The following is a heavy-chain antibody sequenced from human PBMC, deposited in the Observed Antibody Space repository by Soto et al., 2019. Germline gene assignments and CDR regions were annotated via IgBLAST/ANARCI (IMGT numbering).Heavy chain of an antibody. CDR2: INPNSGGT. Sequence: SVKVSCKASGFTFTGHYIHWVRQAPGQGLEWMGWINPNSGGTSYAQKFQGRVTMTRDKSITTAYMELSRLSSDDTAVYYCAKSGSSFRPSLGYFDYWGQGNLVTVSS. V-gene: IGHV1-2*02. D-gene: IGHD1-26*01. J-gene: IGHJ4*02. CDR1: GFTFTGHY. CDR3: AKSGSSFRPSLGYFDY.